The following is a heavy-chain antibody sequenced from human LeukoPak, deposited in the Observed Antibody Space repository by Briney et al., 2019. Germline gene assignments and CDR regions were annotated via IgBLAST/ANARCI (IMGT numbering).Heavy chain of an antibody. CDR1: GFTFDDYA. V-gene: IGHV3-9*01. D-gene: IGHD3-22*01. CDR2: ISWNSGSI. J-gene: IGHJ1*01. Sequence: GGSLRLSCAASGFTFDDYAMHWVRQAPGKGLEWVSGISWNSGSIGYADSVKGRFTISRDNAKNSLYLQMNSLRAEDTASYYCAKDMFYDSSGYYYSAHFQHWGQGTLVTVSS. CDR3: AKDMFYDSSGYYYSAHFQH.